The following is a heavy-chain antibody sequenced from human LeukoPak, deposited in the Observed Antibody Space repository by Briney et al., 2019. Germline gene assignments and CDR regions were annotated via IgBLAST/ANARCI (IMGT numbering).Heavy chain of an antibody. CDR1: GFAFHTHA. CDR3: AKDSGYCSGGGCYYGYFQH. J-gene: IGHJ1*01. D-gene: IGHD2-15*01. V-gene: IGHV3-30*04. Sequence: PGRSLRLSCATSGFAFHTHAMHWARQAPGKGLEWLAVTSYDGIDTYYADSVKGRFTISRDNSKGTVSLQMNSLRLEDTAVYYCAKDSGYCSGGGCYYGYFQHWGQGTLVTVSS. CDR2: TSYDGIDT.